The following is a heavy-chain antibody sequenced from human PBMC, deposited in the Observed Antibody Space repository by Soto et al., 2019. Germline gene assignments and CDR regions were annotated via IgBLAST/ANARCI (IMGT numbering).Heavy chain of an antibody. J-gene: IGHJ4*02. CDR3: ARGVRYYSSEKPANFDY. D-gene: IGHD3-10*01. V-gene: IGHV3-11*05. Sequence: QVQLLESGGGLVKPGGSLRLSCAASGFTFSDYYMSWIRQAPGKGLECVAYISVSSTYANYADSVEGRFTSSRENAENSWFLQMNSLGDDDTAVYYCARGVRYYSSEKPANFDYWGQGALVTVSS. CDR2: ISVSSTYA. CDR1: GFTFSDYY.